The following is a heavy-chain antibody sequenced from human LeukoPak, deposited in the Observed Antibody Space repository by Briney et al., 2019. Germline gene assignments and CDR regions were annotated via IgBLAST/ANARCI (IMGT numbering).Heavy chain of an antibody. CDR3: AKPARTDAFDI. CDR1: GFTFRNYG. Sequence: GGSLRLSCAASGFTFRNYGMHWVRLAPGKGLEWVSSISGSGGSTYYADSVKGRFTISRDNSRNTLYLQMNSLRAEDTAVYYCAKPARTDAFDIWGQGTMVTVSS. D-gene: IGHD1-14*01. CDR2: ISGSGGST. V-gene: IGHV3-23*01. J-gene: IGHJ3*02.